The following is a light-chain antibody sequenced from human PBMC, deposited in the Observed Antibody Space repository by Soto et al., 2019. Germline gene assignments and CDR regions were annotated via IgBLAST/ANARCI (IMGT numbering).Light chain of an antibody. Sequence: EVVLTQSPGTLSLSAGERATLFCRASERVASNYLAWYQQKPGQAPRLLIYDASNRATGIPARFSGSGSGTDFTLTISSLEPEDFAVYYCQQRGNRPPWTFGQGTKVDIK. CDR3: QQRGNRPPWT. J-gene: IGKJ1*01. V-gene: IGKV3D-20*02. CDR2: DAS. CDR1: ERVASNY.